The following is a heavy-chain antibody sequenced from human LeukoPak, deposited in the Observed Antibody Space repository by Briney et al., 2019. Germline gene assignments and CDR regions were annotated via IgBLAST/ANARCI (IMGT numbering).Heavy chain of an antibody. Sequence: GGSLRLSCAASGFTFSSYAMSWVRQAPGKGLEWVSAISVSGGSTYYADSVKGRFTISRDNSKNTLYLQMNSLRAEDTAVYYCAKLASGYSSSWSVTPFDYWGQGTLVTVSS. CDR2: ISVSGGST. V-gene: IGHV3-23*01. CDR1: GFTFSSYA. D-gene: IGHD6-13*01. CDR3: AKLASGYSSSWSVTPFDY. J-gene: IGHJ4*02.